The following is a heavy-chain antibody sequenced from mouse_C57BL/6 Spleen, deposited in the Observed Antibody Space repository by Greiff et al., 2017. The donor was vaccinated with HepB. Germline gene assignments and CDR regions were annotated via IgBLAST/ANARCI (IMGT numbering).Heavy chain of an antibody. CDR1: GFNIKNTY. CDR3: ARSPYYYGSSVYAMDY. V-gene: IGHV14-3*01. D-gene: IGHD1-1*01. CDR2: IDPANGNT. Sequence: EVKLQESVAELVRPGASVKLSCTASGFNIKNTYMHWVKQRPEQGLEWIGRIDPANGNTKYAPKFQGQATITADTSSNTVYLQLSSLTSEDTAIYYCARSPYYYGSSVYAMDYWGQGTSGTVSS. J-gene: IGHJ4*01.